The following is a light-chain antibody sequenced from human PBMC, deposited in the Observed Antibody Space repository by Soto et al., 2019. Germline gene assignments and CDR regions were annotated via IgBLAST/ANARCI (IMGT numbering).Light chain of an antibody. CDR3: QQSYSVPYT. V-gene: IGKV1-39*01. CDR2: VAS. J-gene: IGKJ2*01. Sequence: DIQMIQSPPSLSASVGDRVTITCRASQSINSYLNWYQQKPGKAPDLLIYVASSLQSGVPSRFSGSGSGTDFTLTISSLQPEDSATYYCQQSYSVPYTFGQGTKMEIK. CDR1: QSINSY.